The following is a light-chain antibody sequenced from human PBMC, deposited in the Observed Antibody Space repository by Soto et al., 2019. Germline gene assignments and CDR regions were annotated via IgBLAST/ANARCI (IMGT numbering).Light chain of an antibody. CDR1: RSVGNN. CDR3: QQSNNWPYT. V-gene: IGKV3-15*01. J-gene: IGKJ2*01. Sequence: EIVMTQSPATLSVPPGGRATLSCRASRSVGNNLAWYQQKPGQAPRLLIYGASARVTGVPARVSGSGSGTEFTLTISSLQSEDFAVYYCQQSNNWPYTFGQGTKLEIK. CDR2: GAS.